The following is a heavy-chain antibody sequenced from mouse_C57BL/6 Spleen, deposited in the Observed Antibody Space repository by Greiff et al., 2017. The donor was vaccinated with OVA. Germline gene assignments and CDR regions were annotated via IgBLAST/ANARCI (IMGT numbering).Heavy chain of an antibody. V-gene: IGHV1-54*01. Sequence: QVQLQQSGAELVRPGTSVKVSCKASGYAFTNYLIEWIGVINPGSGGTNYNEKFKGKATLTADKSSSTAYMQLSSLTSEDSAVYFCARSAIDDGYYGDVWGTGTTVTVSS. D-gene: IGHD2-3*01. CDR3: ARSAIDDGYYGDV. J-gene: IGHJ1*03. CDR2: INPGSGGT. CDR1: GYAFTNYL.